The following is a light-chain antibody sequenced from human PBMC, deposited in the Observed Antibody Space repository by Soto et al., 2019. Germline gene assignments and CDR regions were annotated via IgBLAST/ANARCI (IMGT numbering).Light chain of an antibody. CDR2: EVT. CDR3: NSYTTSSTLV. J-gene: IGLJ1*01. V-gene: IGLV2-14*03. Sequence: QSALTQPASVSGSPGQSITSSCTGTSSDVGGYNFVSWYQQHPGKAPKLMIYEVTSRPSGVSNRFSGSKSGNTASLTISGLQAEDEADYYCNSYTTSSTLVFGTGTKVTVL. CDR1: SSDVGGYNF.